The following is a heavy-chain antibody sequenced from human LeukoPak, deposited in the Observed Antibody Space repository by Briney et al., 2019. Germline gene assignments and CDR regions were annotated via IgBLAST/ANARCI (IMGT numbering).Heavy chain of an antibody. CDR3: ARVDGLYCSGGSCYSVIRVHWFDP. D-gene: IGHD2-15*01. V-gene: IGHV1-18*01. J-gene: IGHJ5*02. CDR1: GFTFTSYG. Sequence: GGSLRLSCAASGFTFTSYGISWVRQAPGQGLEWMGWISAYNGNTNYAQKLQGRVTMTTDTSTSTAYMELRSLRSDDTAVYYCARVDGLYCSGGSCYSVIRVHWFDPWGQGTLVTVSS. CDR2: ISAYNGNT.